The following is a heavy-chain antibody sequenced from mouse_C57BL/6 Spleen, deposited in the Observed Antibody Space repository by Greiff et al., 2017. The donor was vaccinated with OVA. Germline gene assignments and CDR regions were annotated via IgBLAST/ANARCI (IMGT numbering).Heavy chain of an antibody. Sequence: EVQLQQSGPELVKPGASVKISCKASGYTFTDYYMNWVKQSHGKSLEWIGDINPNNGGTSYNQKFKGKATLTVDKSSSTAYMELRSLTSEDSAVYYCATPWTWDYWGQGTTLTVSS. J-gene: IGHJ2*01. V-gene: IGHV1-26*01. CDR3: ATPWTWDY. CDR2: INPNNGGT. CDR1: GYTFTDYY.